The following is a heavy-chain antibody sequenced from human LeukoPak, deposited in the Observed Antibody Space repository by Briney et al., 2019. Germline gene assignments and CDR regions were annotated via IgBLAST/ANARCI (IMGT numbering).Heavy chain of an antibody. D-gene: IGHD1-14*01. CDR2: IYYSGST. CDR3: ARWPEGALNWFDP. J-gene: IGHJ5*02. V-gene: IGHV4-39*07. Sequence: SETLSLTCTVSGGSINSSSYYWGWIRQPPGKGLEWIGSIYYSGSTYYNPSLKSRVTISVDTSKNQFSLKLSSVTAADTAVYYCARWPEGALNWFDPWGQGTLVTVSS. CDR1: GGSINSSSYY.